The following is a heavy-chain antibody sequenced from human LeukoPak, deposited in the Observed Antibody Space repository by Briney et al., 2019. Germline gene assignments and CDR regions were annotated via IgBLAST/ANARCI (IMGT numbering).Heavy chain of an antibody. CDR2: IYYSGST. D-gene: IGHD4-23*01. CDR3: ARGGGKPLYYYYGMDV. CDR1: GGSISSGGYY. V-gene: IGHV4-31*03. Sequence: PSQTLSLTCTVSGGSISSGGYYWSWIRQHPGKGLGWIGYIYYSGSTYYNPSLKSRVTISVDTSKNQFSLKLSSVTAADTAVYYCARGGGKPLYYYYGMDVWGQGTTVTVSS. J-gene: IGHJ6*02.